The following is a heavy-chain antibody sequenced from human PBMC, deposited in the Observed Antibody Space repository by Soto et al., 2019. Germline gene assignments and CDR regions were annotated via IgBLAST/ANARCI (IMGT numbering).Heavy chain of an antibody. Sequence: EVQLLESGGGLVQPGGSLRLSCAASGFTFSSYAMSWVRQAPGKGLEWVSAISGSGGSTYYADSVKGRFTISRDNSKNTLYLQMTSLRAEDTAVYYCAKVSRQWLETGDYWGQGTLVTVSS. D-gene: IGHD6-19*01. V-gene: IGHV3-23*01. CDR3: AKVSRQWLETGDY. CDR1: GFTFSSYA. J-gene: IGHJ4*02. CDR2: ISGSGGST.